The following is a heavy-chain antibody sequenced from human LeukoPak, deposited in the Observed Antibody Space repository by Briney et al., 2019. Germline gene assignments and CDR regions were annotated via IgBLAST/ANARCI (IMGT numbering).Heavy chain of an antibody. CDR1: GYNFASYT. D-gene: IGHD3-10*01. Sequence: GASVTVSCKPSGYNFASYTMHWLRQAPGQSPEWMGSINGDNGNTKYSEKFQGRVTFTRDTSASSAYMELSRLRSEDTAVYYCARSSSGTYHYWGQGTLVTVSS. CDR2: INGDNGNT. CDR3: ARSSSGTYHY. J-gene: IGHJ4*02. V-gene: IGHV1-3*01.